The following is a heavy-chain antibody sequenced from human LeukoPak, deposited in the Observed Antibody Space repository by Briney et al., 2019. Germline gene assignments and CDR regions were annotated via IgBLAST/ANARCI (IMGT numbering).Heavy chain of an antibody. D-gene: IGHD2-8*02. Sequence: PSETLSLTCTVPGGSITSYYWSWIRQPPGKGLEWIGYIYYSGSTNYNPSLKSRVTISVDTSRNQFSLQLSSVTAADTALYYCARATTAYCTGGICPNFDYWGQGTLVTVSS. CDR3: ARATTAYCTGGICPNFDY. CDR1: GGSITSYY. CDR2: IYYSGST. J-gene: IGHJ4*02. V-gene: IGHV4-59*01.